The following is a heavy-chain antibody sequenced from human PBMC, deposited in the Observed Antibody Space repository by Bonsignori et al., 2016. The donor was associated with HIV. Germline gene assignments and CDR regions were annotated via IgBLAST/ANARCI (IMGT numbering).Heavy chain of an antibody. J-gene: IGHJ2*01. D-gene: IGHD5-18*01. CDR3: ASLPRDTAMVGHWYFDL. V-gene: IGHV3-7*01. CDR2: IKQDGSEK. Sequence: GGSLRLSCAASGFTFSSYWMSWVRQAPGKGLEWVANIKQDGSEKYYVDSLKGRFTISRDNAKNSLYLQMNSLRAEDTAVYYCASLPRDTAMVGHWYFDLWGRGTLVTVSS. CDR1: GFTFSSYW.